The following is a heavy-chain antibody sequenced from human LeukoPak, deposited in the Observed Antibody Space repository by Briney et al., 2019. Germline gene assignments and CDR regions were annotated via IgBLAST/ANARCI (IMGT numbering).Heavy chain of an antibody. D-gene: IGHD3-10*01. Sequence: GGSLRLSCAASGFTFSSYSMNWVRQAPGKGLEWVSSISSSSSYIYYADSVKGRFTISRDNARNSLYLQMNSLRAEDTAVYYCARGYYGSGSLFDYWGQGTLVTVSS. CDR1: GFTFSSYS. CDR3: ARGYYGSGSLFDY. J-gene: IGHJ4*02. V-gene: IGHV3-21*01. CDR2: ISSSSSYI.